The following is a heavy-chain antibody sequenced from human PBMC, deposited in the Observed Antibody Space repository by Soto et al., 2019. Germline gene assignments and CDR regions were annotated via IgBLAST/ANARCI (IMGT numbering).Heavy chain of an antibody. D-gene: IGHD5-12*01. J-gene: IGHJ4*02. Sequence: PSETLSLTCTVSGGSISNYYWSWIRQPPGKGLEWIGYIYYSGSTNYNPSLKSRVTISVDTSKNQFSLKLTSVTAADTAVYYCARVSGYDPNHFDYWGQGTLVTVSS. V-gene: IGHV4-59*01. CDR2: IYYSGST. CDR1: GGSISNYY. CDR3: ARVSGYDPNHFDY.